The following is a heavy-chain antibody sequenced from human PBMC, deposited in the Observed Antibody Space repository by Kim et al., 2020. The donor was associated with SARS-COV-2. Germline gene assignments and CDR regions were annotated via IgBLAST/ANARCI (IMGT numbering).Heavy chain of an antibody. CDR1: GGSFSGYY. CDR3: ARGSGYSYRITPHLVGGMDV. J-gene: IGHJ6*02. CDR2: INHSGST. Sequence: SETLSLTCAVYGGSFSGYYWSWIRQPPGKGLEWIGEINHSGSTNYNPSLKSRVTISVDTSKNQFSLKLSSVTAADTAVYYCARGSGYSYRITPHLVGGMDVLGQGTTVTVSS. V-gene: IGHV4-34*01. D-gene: IGHD5-18*01.